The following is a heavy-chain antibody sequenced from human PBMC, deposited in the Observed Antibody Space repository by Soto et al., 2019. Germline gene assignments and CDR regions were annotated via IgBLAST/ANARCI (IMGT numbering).Heavy chain of an antibody. Sequence: GASLKISCKGSGYSFTSYWISWVRQMPGKGLEWMGRIDPSDSYTNYSPSFQGHVTISADKSISTAYLQWSSLKASDTAMYYCARALYCSGGSCYSGPEYWGQGTLVTVSS. CDR2: IDPSDSYT. V-gene: IGHV5-10-1*01. D-gene: IGHD2-15*01. CDR3: ARALYCSGGSCYSGPEY. CDR1: GYSFTSYW. J-gene: IGHJ4*02.